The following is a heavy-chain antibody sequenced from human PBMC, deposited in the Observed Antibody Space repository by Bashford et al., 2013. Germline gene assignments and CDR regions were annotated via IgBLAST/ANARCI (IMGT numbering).Heavy chain of an antibody. CDR3: ARQGLREWANPNWFDP. CDR2: IDPSDSFT. D-gene: IGHD2-8*01. V-gene: IGHV5-10-1*01. J-gene: IGHJ5*02. Sequence: GESLKISCKGSGYTFTSHWISWVRQMPGKGLEWMGRIDPSDSFTNYSPSFQGHVSLSADTSSSTAYLQWSGLKSSDTAVYFCARQGLREWANPNWFDPWGQGTLVTVSS. CDR1: GYTFTSHW.